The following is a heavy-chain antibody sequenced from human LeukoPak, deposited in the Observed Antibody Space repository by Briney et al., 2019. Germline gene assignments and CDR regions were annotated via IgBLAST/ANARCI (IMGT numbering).Heavy chain of an antibody. J-gene: IGHJ6*03. V-gene: IGHV4-61*02. D-gene: IGHD3-10*01. CDR2: IYTSGST. Sequence: SETLSLTCTVSGVSISSDSYYWSWIRQPAGKGLEWIGRIYTSGSTNYNPSLKSRVTISVDTSKNQFSLKLSSVTAADTAVYYCARDSILWFGELPNYYYYYYMDVWGKGTTVTISS. CDR1: GVSISSDSYY. CDR3: ARDSILWFGELPNYYYYYYMDV.